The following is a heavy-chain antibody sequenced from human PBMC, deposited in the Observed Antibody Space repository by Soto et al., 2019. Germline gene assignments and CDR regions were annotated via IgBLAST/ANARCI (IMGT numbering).Heavy chain of an antibody. D-gene: IGHD5-18*01. Sequence: SVKVSCKASGGTFSSYAISWVRQAPGQGLEWMGGIIPIFGTANYAQKFQGRVTITADESTSTAYMELSSLRSEDTAVYYCARLVEMDTTTSPYDYCGQGNLVTVSS. V-gene: IGHV1-69*13. CDR1: GGTFSSYA. J-gene: IGHJ4*02. CDR3: ARLVEMDTTTSPYDY. CDR2: IIPIFGTA.